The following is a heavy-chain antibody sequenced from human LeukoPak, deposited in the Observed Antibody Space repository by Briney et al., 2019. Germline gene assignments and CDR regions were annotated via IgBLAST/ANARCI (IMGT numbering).Heavy chain of an antibody. V-gene: IGHV4-39*07. Sequence: SETLSLTCTVSGGSISTSNYYWGWVRQPPGKGLEWIGNIFYSGSTYYSPSLKSRVTISVDTSKNQFSLKLSSVTAADTAVYYCARATSYSSSWSSYYYYYYMDVWGKGTTVTVSS. CDR1: GGSISTSNYY. CDR3: ARATSYSSSWSSYYYYYYMDV. CDR2: IFYSGST. J-gene: IGHJ6*03. D-gene: IGHD6-13*01.